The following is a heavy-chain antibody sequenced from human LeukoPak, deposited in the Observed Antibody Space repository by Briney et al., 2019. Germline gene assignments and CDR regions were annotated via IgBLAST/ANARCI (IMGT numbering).Heavy chain of an antibody. J-gene: IGHJ4*02. CDR3: ARDRYSSSPDY. Sequence: GGSLILSCAASGFTFSNYGMHWVRQAPGKGLEWVAVIWSDGSNQYYADSVKARFIISRDNSKNTLYLQINSLRADDTAVYYCARDRYSSSPDYWGQGTLVTVSS. CDR1: GFTFSNYG. D-gene: IGHD6-13*01. V-gene: IGHV3-33*01. CDR2: IWSDGSNQ.